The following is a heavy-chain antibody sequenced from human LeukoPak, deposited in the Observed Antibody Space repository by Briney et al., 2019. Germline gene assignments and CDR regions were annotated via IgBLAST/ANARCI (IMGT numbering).Heavy chain of an antibody. V-gene: IGHV3-48*04. CDR3: ARVAAAAENYFDY. CDR1: GFTFSSYS. Sequence: GGSLRLSCAASGFTFSSYSMNWVRQAPGKGLEWVSYISSSSTIYYADSVKGRFTISRDNAKNSLYLQMNSLRAEDTAVYYCARVAAAAENYFDYWGQGTLVTVSS. J-gene: IGHJ4*02. D-gene: IGHD6-13*01. CDR2: ISSSSTI.